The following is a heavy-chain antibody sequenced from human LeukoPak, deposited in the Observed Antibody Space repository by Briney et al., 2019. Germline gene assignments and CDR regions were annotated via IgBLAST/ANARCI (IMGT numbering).Heavy chain of an antibody. D-gene: IGHD5-18*01. Sequence: PGGSLRLSCAASGFTFSSNWMHWVRQAPGKGLVWVSRINEDGSTTNYADSVKGRFTISRDNSKNTLYLQMNSLRAEDTAVYYCAKDEGLRAYSYGLYNFDYWGQGTLVTVSS. CDR1: GFTFSSNW. CDR3: AKDEGLRAYSYGLYNFDY. CDR2: INEDGSTT. J-gene: IGHJ4*02. V-gene: IGHV3-74*01.